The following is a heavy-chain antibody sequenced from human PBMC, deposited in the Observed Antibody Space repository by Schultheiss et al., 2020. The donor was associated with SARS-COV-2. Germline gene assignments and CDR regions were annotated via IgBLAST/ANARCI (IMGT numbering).Heavy chain of an antibody. J-gene: IGHJ4*02. CDR2: ISYDGSNK. D-gene: IGHD3-10*01. Sequence: GGSLRLSCAASGFTFSDYYMSWIRQAPGKGLEWVAVISYDGSNKYYADSVKGRFTISRDNSKNTLYLQMNSLRAEDTAVYYCAKDYYGSGSFGGLDYWGQGTLVTVAS. V-gene: IGHV3-30*18. CDR1: GFTFSDYY. CDR3: AKDYYGSGSFGGLDY.